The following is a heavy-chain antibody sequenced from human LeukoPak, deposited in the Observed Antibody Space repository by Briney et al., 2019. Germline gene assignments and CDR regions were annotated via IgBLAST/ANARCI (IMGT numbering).Heavy chain of an antibody. D-gene: IGHD6-19*01. CDR2: ISGSGTTM. V-gene: IGHV3-48*03. CDR3: ARSVQWLPY. J-gene: IGHJ4*02. Sequence: PGASLRLSCAASGFIFSNYAMYWVRQAPGKGLEWISYISGSGTTMYYADSVKGRFTISRDNAKNSLYLQMNSLRAEDTAVYYCARSVQWLPYWGQGTLVTVSS. CDR1: GFIFSNYA.